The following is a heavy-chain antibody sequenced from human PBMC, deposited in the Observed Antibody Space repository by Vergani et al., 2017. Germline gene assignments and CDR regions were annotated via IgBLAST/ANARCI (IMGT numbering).Heavy chain of an antibody. V-gene: IGHV1-69*01. J-gene: IGHJ3*02. CDR3: AGVYYYDSSGYYLLSAFDI. Sequence: QVQLVQSGAEVKKPGSSVKVSCKASGGTFSSYAISWVRQAPGQGLEWMGGIIPIFGTANYAQKFQGRVTITADESTSTAYMELSSLRSEDTAVCYCAGVYYYDSSGYYLLSAFDIWGQGTMVTVSS. D-gene: IGHD3-22*01. CDR1: GGTFSSYA. CDR2: IIPIFGTA.